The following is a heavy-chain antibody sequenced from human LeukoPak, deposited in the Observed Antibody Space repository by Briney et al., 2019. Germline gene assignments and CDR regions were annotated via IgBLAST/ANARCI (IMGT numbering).Heavy chain of an antibody. CDR1: GSGFTSYW. J-gene: IGHJ4*02. CDR2: IDPSDSYT. Sequence: GESLKISCKGSGSGFTSYWISWVRQMPGKGLEWMGRIDPSDSYTNYSPSFQGHVTISADKSISTAYLQWSSLKASDTAMYYCARRSSWSVDYWGQGTLVTVSS. D-gene: IGHD6-13*01. CDR3: ARRSSWSVDY. V-gene: IGHV5-10-1*01.